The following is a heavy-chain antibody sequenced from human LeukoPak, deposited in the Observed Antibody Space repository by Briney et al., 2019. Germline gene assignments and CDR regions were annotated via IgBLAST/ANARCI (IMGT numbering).Heavy chain of an antibody. V-gene: IGHV4-59*01. Sequence: SETLSLTCTVSGGSISSYYWSWIRQPPGKGLEWIGYTYYSGSTNYNPSLKSRVTISVDTSKNQFSLKLSSVTAADTAVYYCARLYGDYGVTRYGMDAWGQGTTVTVSS. D-gene: IGHD4-17*01. CDR2: TYYSGST. CDR3: ARLYGDYGVTRYGMDA. CDR1: GGSISSYY. J-gene: IGHJ6*02.